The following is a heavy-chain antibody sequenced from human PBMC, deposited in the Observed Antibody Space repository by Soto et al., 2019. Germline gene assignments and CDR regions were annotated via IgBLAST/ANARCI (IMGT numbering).Heavy chain of an antibody. V-gene: IGHV3-7*05. CDR2: INQDGSEK. Sequence: EVQLVESGGGLVQPGGSLRLSCAASGFTFSTYWMTWVRQAPGKGLEWVANINQDGSEKYYVDSVKGRFTISRDNAKNSLYLQMNSLRGEDAAVYYCARGGSGWLGLDYWGQGTLVTVSS. CDR3: ARGGSGWLGLDY. J-gene: IGHJ4*02. D-gene: IGHD6-19*01. CDR1: GFTFSTYW.